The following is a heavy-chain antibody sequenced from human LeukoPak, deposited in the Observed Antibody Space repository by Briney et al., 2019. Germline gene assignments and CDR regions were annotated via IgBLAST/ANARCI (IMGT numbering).Heavy chain of an antibody. J-gene: IGHJ4*02. V-gene: IGHV3-33*06. Sequence: SGGSLRLSCAASGFTFSSYGMLWVRQAPGKGLEWVAVIWYDGSNKYYADSVKGRFTISRDNSKNTLYLRMNSLRAEDTAVYYCANNFDYGGQGTLVTVSS. CDR1: GFTFSSYG. CDR2: IWYDGSNK. CDR3: ANNFDY.